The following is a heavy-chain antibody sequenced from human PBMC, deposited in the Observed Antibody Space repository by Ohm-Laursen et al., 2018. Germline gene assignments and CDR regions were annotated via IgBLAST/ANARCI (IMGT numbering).Heavy chain of an antibody. CDR1: GFTFSSYG. D-gene: IGHD5-18*01. V-gene: IGHV3-23*01. CDR2: ISDSGGRT. Sequence: SLRLSCTASGFTFSSYGMSWVRQAPGKGLQWVSVISDSGGRTYYADSVKGRFTISRDNSKNTVYLQMNSLRAEDTAVYYCVSSRPKGGYSYGRDDYWGQGTLVTVSS. CDR3: VSSRPKGGYSYGRDDY. J-gene: IGHJ4*02.